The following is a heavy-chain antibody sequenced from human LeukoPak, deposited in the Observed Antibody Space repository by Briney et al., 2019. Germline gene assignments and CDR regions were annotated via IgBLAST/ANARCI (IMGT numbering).Heavy chain of an antibody. CDR1: GGSITSNRNY. CDR2: ISDSGST. J-gene: IGHJ6*03. D-gene: IGHD2-8*01. CDR3: VANGYYSLDV. Sequence: SETLSLTCIVSGGSITSNRNYWGWIRQPPGKGLEWIGSISDSGSTYYNPSLMSRGTISVDTSNKQFSLKLNSLTAADTALYYCVANGYYSLDVWGKGTTVTVSS. V-gene: IGHV4-39*07.